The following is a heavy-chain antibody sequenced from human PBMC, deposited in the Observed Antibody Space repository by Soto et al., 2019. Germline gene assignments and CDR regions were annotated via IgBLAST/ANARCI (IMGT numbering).Heavy chain of an antibody. CDR3: ARLGFCRGDRCRPDR. D-gene: IGHD2-15*01. V-gene: IGHV4-59*08. CDR2: IHNSGST. J-gene: IGHJ5*02. CDR1: GDPMTSDY. Sequence: QMQLQESGPGLVKPSETLSLTCTVPGDPMTSDYWSWIRQSPGKGLEWMGYIHNSGSTYYNPSLGSRVTISLDTAKKQYSLKLTSVTAADTAVYYCARLGFCRGDRCRPDRWGQGTLVTVSS.